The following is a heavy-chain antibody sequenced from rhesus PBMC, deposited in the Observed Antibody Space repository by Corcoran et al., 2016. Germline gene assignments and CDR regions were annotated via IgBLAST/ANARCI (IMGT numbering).Heavy chain of an antibody. J-gene: IGHJ4*01. CDR2: VSGGDGST. Sequence: QVHLQESGPGLVKPSETLSLTCAVSGASISSNFWTWIRQSPGRGLEWIGRVSGGDGSTDYNPFLKSRVTISTDTSKNQFFLKLNSVTAADTAVYYCTLSFGTGWSPRWGQGVLVTVSS. D-gene: IGHD6S26*01. V-gene: IGHV4-173*01. CDR3: TLSFGTGWSPR. CDR1: GASISSNF.